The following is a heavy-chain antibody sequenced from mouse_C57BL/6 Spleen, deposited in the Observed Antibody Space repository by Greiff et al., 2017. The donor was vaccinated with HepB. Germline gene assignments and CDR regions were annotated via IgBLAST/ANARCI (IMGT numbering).Heavy chain of an antibody. V-gene: IGHV14-4*01. D-gene: IGHD2-3*01. J-gene: IGHJ2*01. CDR1: GFNIKDDY. Sequence: VHVKQSGAELVRPGASVKLSCTASGFNIKDDYMNWVKQRPEQGLEWIGWIDPENGDTEYDSKFQGKATITADTSSNTAYLQLSSLTSEDTAVYYCTTTPYDGYFYWGQGTTLTVSS. CDR2: IDPENGDT. CDR3: TTTPYDGYFY.